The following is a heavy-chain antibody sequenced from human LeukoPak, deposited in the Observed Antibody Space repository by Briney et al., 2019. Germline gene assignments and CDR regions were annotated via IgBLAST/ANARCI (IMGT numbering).Heavy chain of an antibody. CDR2: IWYDGSNK. J-gene: IGHJ4*02. D-gene: IGHD6-13*01. Sequence: PGGSLRLSCAASGFTFSSYGMHWVRQAPGKGLEWVAVIWYDGSNKYYADSVKGRFTISRDNSKNTLDLQMNSLRAEDTAVYYCATEIAAAGSDYWGQGTLVTVSS. V-gene: IGHV3-33*01. CDR1: GFTFSSYG. CDR3: ATEIAAAGSDY.